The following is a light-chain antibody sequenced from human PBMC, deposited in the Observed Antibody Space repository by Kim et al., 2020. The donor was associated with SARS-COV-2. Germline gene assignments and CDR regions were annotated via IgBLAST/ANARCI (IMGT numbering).Light chain of an antibody. Sequence: SASVGDSVTITCRASQSVSDWLAWYQQKPGKAPKLLIYKASTLESGVPSRFSGSGYGTDFTLSISSLQPDDFATYYCQQSNSYSTFGGGTKVDIK. V-gene: IGKV1-5*03. J-gene: IGKJ4*01. CDR2: KAS. CDR1: QSVSDW. CDR3: QQSNSYST.